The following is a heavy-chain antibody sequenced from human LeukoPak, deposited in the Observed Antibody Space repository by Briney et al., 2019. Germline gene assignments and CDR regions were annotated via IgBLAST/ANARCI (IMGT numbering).Heavy chain of an antibody. Sequence: PGGSLRLSCAASGFTFSSYSMNWVRQAPGKGLEWVSSISSSSSYIYYADSVKGRFTISRDNAKNSLYLQMNSLRAEDTAVYYCARGGGYDSSGYYYGYRDAFDIWGQGTIVTVSS. D-gene: IGHD3-22*01. CDR2: ISSSSSYI. J-gene: IGHJ3*02. CDR1: GFTFSSYS. V-gene: IGHV3-21*01. CDR3: ARGGGYDSSGYYYGYRDAFDI.